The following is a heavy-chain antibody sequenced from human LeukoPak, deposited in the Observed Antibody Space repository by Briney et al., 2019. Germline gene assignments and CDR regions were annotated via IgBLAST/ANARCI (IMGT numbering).Heavy chain of an antibody. V-gene: IGHV4-59*08. CDR3: ARQASCSSTNCYPFDY. J-gene: IGHJ4*02. CDR2: ISYSGST. CDR1: GGSISSDY. Sequence: SETLSLTCTVSGGSISSDYWSWIRQPPGKGLEWIGWISYSGSTNYNPSLKTRVTISVDTSKNQFSLKLSSVTAADTAVYYCARQASCSSTNCYPFDYWGQGTLVTVSS. D-gene: IGHD2-2*01.